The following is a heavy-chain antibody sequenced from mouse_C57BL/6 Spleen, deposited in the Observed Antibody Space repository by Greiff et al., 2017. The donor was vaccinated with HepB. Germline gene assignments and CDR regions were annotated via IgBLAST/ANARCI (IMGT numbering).Heavy chain of an antibody. CDR1: GYAFSSYW. D-gene: IGHD2-3*01. CDR3: ARGYDGYYSWFAY. Sequence: QVQLQQSGAELVKPGASVKISCKASGYAFSSYWMNWVKQRSGKGLEWIGQIYPGDGDTNYNGKFKGKATLTADKSSSTAYMQLSSLTSEDSAVYFCARGYDGYYSWFAYWGQGTLVTVSA. V-gene: IGHV1-80*01. CDR2: IYPGDGDT. J-gene: IGHJ3*01.